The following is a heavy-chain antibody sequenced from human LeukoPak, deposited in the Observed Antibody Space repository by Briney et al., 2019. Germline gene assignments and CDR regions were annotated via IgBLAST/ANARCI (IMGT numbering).Heavy chain of an antibody. CDR3: ARQNTITVPGGLDY. Sequence: PSETLSLTCTVSGGSISSSNDYWGLIRQPPGKGLEWIATIYYTGSTYYNPSLKSRVSTSVDTSKNQFSLKLSSVTAADTAVYYCARQNTITVPGGLDYWGQGTLVTVSS. CDR2: IYYTGST. D-gene: IGHD6-19*01. V-gene: IGHV4-39*01. J-gene: IGHJ4*02. CDR1: GGSISSSNDY.